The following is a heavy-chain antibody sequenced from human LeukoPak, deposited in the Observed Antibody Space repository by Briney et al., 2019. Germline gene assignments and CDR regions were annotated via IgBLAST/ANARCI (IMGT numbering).Heavy chain of an antibody. D-gene: IGHD3-10*01. Sequence: GGSLRLSCAASGFTFSSYSMNWVRQAPGKGLEWVSSISSSSSYIYYADSVKGRFTTSRDNAKNSLYLQMNSLRAEDTAVYYCAREYYGSGTLSRENDYWGQGTLVTVSS. CDR2: ISSSSSYI. CDR1: GFTFSSYS. CDR3: AREYYGSGTLSRENDY. V-gene: IGHV3-21*01. J-gene: IGHJ4*02.